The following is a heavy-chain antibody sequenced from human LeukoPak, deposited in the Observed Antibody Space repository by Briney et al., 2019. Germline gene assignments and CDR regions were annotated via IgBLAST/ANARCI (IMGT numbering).Heavy chain of an antibody. CDR1: GGTFSSYA. CDR3: ARDSNPGGYMDV. Sequence: SVKVSYKASGGTFSSYAISWVRQAPGQGLEWMGGIIPIFGTANYAQKFQGRVTITTDESTSTAYMELSSLRSEDTAVYYCARDSNPGGYMDVWGKGTTVTVSS. D-gene: IGHD2-8*01. V-gene: IGHV1-69*05. J-gene: IGHJ6*03. CDR2: IIPIFGTA.